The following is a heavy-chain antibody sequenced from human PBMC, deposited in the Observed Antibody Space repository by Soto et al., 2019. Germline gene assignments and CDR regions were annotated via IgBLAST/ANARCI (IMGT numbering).Heavy chain of an antibody. D-gene: IGHD3-9*01. Sequence: ASVKVSCKASGYTFTSYGISWVRQAPGQGLEWMGWISAYNGNTNYAQKLQGRVTMTTDTSTSTAYMELRSLRSDDTAVYYCARLLRYFDWSSMDVWGQGTTVTVSS. CDR2: ISAYNGNT. V-gene: IGHV1-18*01. CDR1: GYTFTSYG. J-gene: IGHJ6*02. CDR3: ARLLRYFDWSSMDV.